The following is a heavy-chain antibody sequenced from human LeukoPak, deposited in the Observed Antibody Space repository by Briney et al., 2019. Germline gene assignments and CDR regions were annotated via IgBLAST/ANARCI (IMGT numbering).Heavy chain of an antibody. Sequence: SETLSLTCAVYGGSFSGYYWSWIRQPPGKGLEWIGEINHSGSTNYNPSLKSRVTISVDTSKNQFSLKLSSVTAADTAVYYCARRGSSWRKNWFDPWGQGTLVTVSS. V-gene: IGHV4-34*01. CDR2: INHSGST. CDR3: ARRGSSWRKNWFDP. CDR1: GGSFSGYY. D-gene: IGHD6-13*01. J-gene: IGHJ5*02.